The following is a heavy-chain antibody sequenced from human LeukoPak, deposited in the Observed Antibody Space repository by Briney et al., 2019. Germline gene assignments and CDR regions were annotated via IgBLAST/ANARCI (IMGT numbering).Heavy chain of an antibody. V-gene: IGHV1-18*01. CDR3: ARRDLTPANDY. D-gene: IGHD4-23*01. CDR2: ISTYNGNT. J-gene: IGHJ4*02. CDR1: GYTFINYD. Sequence: ASVKVSCKASGYTFINYDFSWVRQAPGQGLEWMGWISTYNGNTNYAQKLQGRVTMTTDTSTSTAYMELSSLRSEDTAVYYCARRDLTPANDYWGQGTLVTVSS.